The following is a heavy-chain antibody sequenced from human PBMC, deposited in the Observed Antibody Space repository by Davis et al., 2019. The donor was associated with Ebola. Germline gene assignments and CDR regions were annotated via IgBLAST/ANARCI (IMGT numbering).Heavy chain of an antibody. CDR2: ISYDGSNK. CDR1: GFTFSSYA. Sequence: GGSLRLSCAASGFTFSSYAMHWVRQAPGKGLEWVAVISYDGSNKYYADSVKDRFTISRDNSKNTLYLQMNSLRAEDTAVYYCARGGILWGNWFDPWGQGTLVTVSS. D-gene: IGHD3-10*01. V-gene: IGHV3-30-3*01. CDR3: ARGGILWGNWFDP. J-gene: IGHJ5*02.